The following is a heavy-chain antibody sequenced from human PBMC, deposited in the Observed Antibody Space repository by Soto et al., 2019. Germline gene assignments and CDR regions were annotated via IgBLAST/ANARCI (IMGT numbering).Heavy chain of an antibody. CDR3: ANFGLKKDIVVVPAAKDRVDY. Sequence: PGGSLRLSCAASGFTFSSYSMNWVRQAPGKGLEWVSAISGSGGSTYYADSVKGRFTISRDNSKNTLYLQMNSLRAEDTAVYYCANFGLKKDIVVVPAAKDRVDYWGQGTLVTVSS. CDR1: GFTFSSYS. D-gene: IGHD2-2*01. CDR2: ISGSGGST. J-gene: IGHJ4*02. V-gene: IGHV3-23*01.